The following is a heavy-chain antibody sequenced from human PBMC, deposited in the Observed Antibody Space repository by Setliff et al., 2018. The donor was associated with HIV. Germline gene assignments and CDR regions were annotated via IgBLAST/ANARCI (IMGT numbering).Heavy chain of an antibody. V-gene: IGHV1-24*01. CDR1: GYTLSELT. Sequence: ASVKVSCKVSGYTLSELTMHWVRQAPGKGLEWMGRFDPEDGDTLYAQRLRGRVIMTEDSSTDTAYMELSSLTSDDTAVYYCATAKEHWLSEGGFDYWGQGTLVTVSS. D-gene: IGHD6-19*01. CDR2: FDPEDGDT. CDR3: ATAKEHWLSEGGFDY. J-gene: IGHJ4*02.